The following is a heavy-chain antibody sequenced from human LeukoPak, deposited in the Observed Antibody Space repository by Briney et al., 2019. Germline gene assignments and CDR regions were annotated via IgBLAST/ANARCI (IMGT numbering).Heavy chain of an antibody. D-gene: IGHD6-6*01. V-gene: IGHV3-23*01. CDR3: VRRVPYSSSSVYFDC. Sequence: GGSLRVSCAASGFTFSSYAMSWVRQAPGKGLEWVSAISDSGGSTYYADSVKGRFTISRDNSKNTVYLQMNSPRAEDTALYYCVRRVPYSSSSVYFDCWGQGTLVTVSS. J-gene: IGHJ4*02. CDR1: GFTFSSYA. CDR2: ISDSGGST.